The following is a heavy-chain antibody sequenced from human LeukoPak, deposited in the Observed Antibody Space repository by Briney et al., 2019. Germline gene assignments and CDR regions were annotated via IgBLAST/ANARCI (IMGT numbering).Heavy chain of an antibody. V-gene: IGHV1-2*02. J-gene: IGHJ5*02. CDR1: GYTFTGYY. Sequence: ASVKVSCKASGYTFTGYYMHWVRQAPGQGLEWMGWSNPNSGGTNYAQKFQGRVTMTRDTSISTAYMELSRLRSDDTAVYYCARGVGARYMNWFDPWGQGTLVTVSS. CDR3: ARGVGARYMNWFDP. CDR2: SNPNSGGT. D-gene: IGHD1-26*01.